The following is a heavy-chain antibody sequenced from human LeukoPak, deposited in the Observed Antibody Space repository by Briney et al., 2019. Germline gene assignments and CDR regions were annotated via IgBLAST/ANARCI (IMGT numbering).Heavy chain of an antibody. J-gene: IGHJ5*02. Sequence: SETLSLTCTVSGDSISSSSYCWGWIRQPPGKGLEWIGTIYYSGSTYYNPSLKSRVTISVDTSKNQFSLKLSSVTAADTAVYYCARDRASYSGSRGWFDPWGQGTLVTVSS. V-gene: IGHV4-39*07. CDR3: ARDRASYSGSRGWFDP. CDR1: GDSISSSSYC. CDR2: IYYSGST. D-gene: IGHD1-26*01.